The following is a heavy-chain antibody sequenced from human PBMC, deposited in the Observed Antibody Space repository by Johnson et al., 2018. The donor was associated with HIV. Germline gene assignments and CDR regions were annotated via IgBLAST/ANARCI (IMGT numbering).Heavy chain of an antibody. Sequence: HVQLVESGGGLVKPGGSLRLSCVGSGFTFSDYYMSWIRQAPGKGLEWVAYISSGGGVRDYSGSVKGRFTISRDNAENSLFLQMNSLRAEDTAIYYCARMAAHVSDFWGQGTMVTVSS. J-gene: IGHJ3*01. D-gene: IGHD5-24*01. CDR3: ARMAAHVSDF. CDR1: GFTFSDYY. CDR2: ISSGGGVR. V-gene: IGHV3-11*04.